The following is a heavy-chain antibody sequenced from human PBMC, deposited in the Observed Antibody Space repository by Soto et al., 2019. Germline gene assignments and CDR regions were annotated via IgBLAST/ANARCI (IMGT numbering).Heavy chain of an antibody. D-gene: IGHD3-10*01. J-gene: IGHJ4*02. V-gene: IGHV1-18*01. Sequence: ASVKVSCKASGYTFTSYGITWVRQAPGQGLEWMGWISAYNGSTSYAQKLQGRVTMTTDTSTSTVYMELSSLRSEDTAVYYCASQKFGELFTFDYWGQGTLVTVSS. CDR2: ISAYNGST. CDR1: GYTFTSYG. CDR3: ASQKFGELFTFDY.